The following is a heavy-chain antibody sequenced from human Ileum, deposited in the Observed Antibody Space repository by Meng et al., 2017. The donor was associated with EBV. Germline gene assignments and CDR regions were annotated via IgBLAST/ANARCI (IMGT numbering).Heavy chain of an antibody. V-gene: IGHV3-15*01. D-gene: IGHD3-10*01. CDR1: GFSFIRVW. CDR2: IKTKTDDGTI. J-gene: IGHJ4*02. Sequence: GLGCGLVNPGESLRPLCVGSGFSFIRVWMRWVRQAPGKGLEWVGRIKTKTDDGTIDYATPVKGRFTISRDDSKNTLYLQMNSLTTEDTGVYYCYHYGSGSYSTDFWGPGTLVTVSS. CDR3: YHYGSGSYSTDF.